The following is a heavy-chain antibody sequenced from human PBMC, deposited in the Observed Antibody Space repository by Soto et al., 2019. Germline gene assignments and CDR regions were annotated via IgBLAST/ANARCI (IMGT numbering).Heavy chain of an antibody. CDR3: TRLPNKSPQN. J-gene: IGHJ1*01. V-gene: IGHV3-74*01. CDR1: GFTFSSYW. Sequence: EVQLVESGGGLVQPGGSLRLSCVASGFTFSSYWMHWVRQAPGKGLVWVSSISNDGSSIYADPVKGRFTNSRDNAKNTLYLHMNSLRAEDTAVYYCTRLPNKSPQNWGQGTLVIVSP. CDR2: ISNDGSS.